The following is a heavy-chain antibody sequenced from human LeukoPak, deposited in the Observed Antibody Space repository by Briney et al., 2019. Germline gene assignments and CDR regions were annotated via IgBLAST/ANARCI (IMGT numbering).Heavy chain of an antibody. Sequence: ASVKVSCKASGYTFTGYYMHWVRQAPGQGLEWMGWINPNSGGTNYAQKFQGRVTMTRDTSISTAYMELSRLRSDDTAVYYCARPIRFIEWFRFDYWGQGTLVTVSS. CDR2: INPNSGGT. D-gene: IGHD3-3*01. V-gene: IGHV1-2*02. J-gene: IGHJ4*02. CDR1: GYTFTGYY. CDR3: ARPIRFIEWFRFDY.